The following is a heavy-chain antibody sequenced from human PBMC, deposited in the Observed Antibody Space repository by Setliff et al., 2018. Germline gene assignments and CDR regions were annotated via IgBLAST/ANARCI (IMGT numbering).Heavy chain of an antibody. CDR1: GYSFTTYW. Sequence: PGESLKISCKGSGYSFTTYWIGWVRQMPGKGLEWMGIIYPGDSDTRYSPSFQGQVTISAXXSISXAXXXXXXXXXXXXXIYXXARRAVTAEXFQHWGHGTLVTVSS. V-gene: IGHV5-51*01. CDR3: ARRAVTAEXFQH. D-gene: IGHD4-17*01. J-gene: IGHJ1*01. CDR2: IYPGDSDT.